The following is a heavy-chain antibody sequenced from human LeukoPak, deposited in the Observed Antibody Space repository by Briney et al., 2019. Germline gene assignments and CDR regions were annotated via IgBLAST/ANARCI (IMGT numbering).Heavy chain of an antibody. CDR1: VAPTSRGGTN. V-gene: IGHV4-31*03. CDR2: IYYSGST. J-gene: IGHJ5*02. D-gene: IGHD3-10*01. Sequence: SETLSPTCLFPVAPTSRGGTNGTGTPQHPGKGLEWIGYIYYSGSTYYNPSLKSRVTISVDTSKNQFSLKLSSVTAADTAVYYCARDSITNWFDPWGQGTLVTVSS. CDR3: ARDSITNWFDP.